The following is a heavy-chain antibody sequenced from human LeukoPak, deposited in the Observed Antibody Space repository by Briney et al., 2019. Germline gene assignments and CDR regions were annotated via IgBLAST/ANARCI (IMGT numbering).Heavy chain of an antibody. CDR3: ARGVYCGSASCYWD. Sequence: SETLSLTCTVSGVSVSNSNFYWGWIRRPPGKGPEFIGSMHYSGSTYYNPSLKSRVAVFVDTSKNQFSLNLRFVTDADTAVYYCARGVYCGSASCYWDWGQGTLVTVSS. J-gene: IGHJ4*02. V-gene: IGHV4-39*01. CDR2: MHYSGST. CDR1: GVSVSNSNFY. D-gene: IGHD2-2*01.